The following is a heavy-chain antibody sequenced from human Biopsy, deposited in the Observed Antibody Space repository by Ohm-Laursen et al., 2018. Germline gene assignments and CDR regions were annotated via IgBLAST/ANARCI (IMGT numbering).Heavy chain of an antibody. V-gene: IGHV1-18*01. CDR1: GGTFNNYA. J-gene: IGHJ4*02. D-gene: IGHD6-19*01. CDR3: AKGGLSSGPLAY. Sequence: SVKVSCKASGGTFNNYAISWVRQAPGQGLEWMGRVSGYNGNTNYAQKLQGRVTMTIDTSTSTVYMELRSLRSDDTAVYFCAKGGLSSGPLAYWGQGTLVTVSS. CDR2: VSGYNGNT.